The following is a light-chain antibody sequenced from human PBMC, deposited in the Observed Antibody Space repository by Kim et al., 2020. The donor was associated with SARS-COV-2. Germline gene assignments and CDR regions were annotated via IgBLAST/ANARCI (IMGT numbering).Light chain of an antibody. J-gene: IGLJ1*01. V-gene: IGLV1-51*01. CDR2: DNN. Sequence: QSVLTQPPSVSAAPGQKVTISCSGSSSNIGNNYVPWYQQLPGTAPKLLIYDNNKRPSGIPDRFSGSKSGTSATLGITGLQTGDEADYYCGTWDSSLSAGVFGPGTKVTVL. CDR3: GTWDSSLSAGV. CDR1: SSNIGNNY.